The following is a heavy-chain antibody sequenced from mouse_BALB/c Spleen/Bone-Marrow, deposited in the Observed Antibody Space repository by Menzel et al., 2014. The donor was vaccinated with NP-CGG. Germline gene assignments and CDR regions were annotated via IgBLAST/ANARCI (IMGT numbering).Heavy chain of an antibody. J-gene: IGHJ3*01. Sequence: EVKVVDSGGGLVKPGGSLKLSCAASGFTFXNYAMSWVRQSPEKRLEWVAEISSGGSYTYYPDTVTGRFTISRDNAKKTLYLEMSSLRSEDTAMYYCARGGGGYFSWFAYWGQGTLVTVSA. V-gene: IGHV5-9-4*01. CDR3: ARGGGGYFSWFAY. CDR2: ISSGGSYT. CDR1: GFTFXNYA. D-gene: IGHD2-3*01.